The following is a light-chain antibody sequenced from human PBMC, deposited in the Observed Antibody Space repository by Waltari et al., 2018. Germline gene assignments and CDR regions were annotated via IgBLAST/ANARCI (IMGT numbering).Light chain of an antibody. CDR2: AAS. Sequence: DIQMTQSPSSLSASVGDRVTITCRASQTISRYLNWYEQKPGKAPNLLIYAASSMQSGVPSRFSGSGSGRDFTLIITSLQPEDFATYYCQQSYSFTRTFGQGTKVEIK. J-gene: IGKJ1*01. CDR3: QQSYSFTRT. V-gene: IGKV1-39*01. CDR1: QTISRY.